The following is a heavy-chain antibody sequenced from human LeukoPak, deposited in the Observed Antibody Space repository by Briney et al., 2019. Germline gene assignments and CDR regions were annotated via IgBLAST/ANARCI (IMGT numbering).Heavy chain of an antibody. CDR3: ARFSTRFGSGCSDAGCYIHY. CDR2: IFSTGAT. J-gene: IGHJ4*02. V-gene: IGHV4-59*11. D-gene: IGHD2-2*02. CDR1: GGSISGHY. Sequence: KTSETLSLTCTVSGGSISGHYWTWIRLPPGKGLELIGHIFSTGATHYNPSLRSRVTMSIDTSKNQFSLKLISVNVADTAVYYCARFSTRFGSGCSDAGCYIHYWGQGTQVTVSS.